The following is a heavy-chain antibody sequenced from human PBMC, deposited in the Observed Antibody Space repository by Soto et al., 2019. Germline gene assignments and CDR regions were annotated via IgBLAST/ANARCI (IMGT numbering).Heavy chain of an antibody. Sequence: SVKVSCKASEGTFSSYAISWVRQAPGQGLEWMGGIIPIFGTANYAQKFQGRVTITADESTSTAYMELSSLRSEDTAVYYCARLGRDGYNFRFPYWGQGTQVTVSS. D-gene: IGHD5-12*01. V-gene: IGHV1-69*13. CDR2: IIPIFGTA. J-gene: IGHJ4*02. CDR1: EGTFSSYA. CDR3: ARLGRDGYNFRFPY.